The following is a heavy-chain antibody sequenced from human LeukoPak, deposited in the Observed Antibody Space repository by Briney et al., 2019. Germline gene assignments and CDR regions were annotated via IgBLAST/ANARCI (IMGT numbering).Heavy chain of an antibody. D-gene: IGHD6-19*01. CDR1: GFSFSNKW. V-gene: IGHV3-7*05. CDR2: IKQDGSEK. CDR3: VRGNGWYFDF. Sequence: GGSLRLSCAASGFSFSNKWMHWVRQAPGKGLGWVATIKQDGSEKYYVGSVKGRFTISGDNAKNSLYLQMNSLRAEDTALYYCVRGNGWYFDFWGQGTLVTVSS. J-gene: IGHJ4*02.